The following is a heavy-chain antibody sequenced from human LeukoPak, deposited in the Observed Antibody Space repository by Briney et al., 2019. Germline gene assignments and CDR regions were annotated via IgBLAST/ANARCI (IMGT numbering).Heavy chain of an antibody. D-gene: IGHD3/OR15-3a*01. J-gene: IGHJ6*02. Sequence: PGGSLRLSCIASGFTINQHAMSWVRQAPVKGLECVASIRPDGSAVFYVDSVKGRFTFSRDNAKNSLDLQMNSRRAEDTAVYYCARFGLPYSIDLWGQGTMVTVSS. CDR3: ARFGLPYSIDL. V-gene: IGHV3-7*01. CDR1: GFTINQHA. CDR2: IRPDGSAV.